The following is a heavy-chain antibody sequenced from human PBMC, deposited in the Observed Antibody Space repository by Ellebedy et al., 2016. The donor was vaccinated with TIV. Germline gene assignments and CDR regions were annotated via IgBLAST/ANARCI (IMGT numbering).Heavy chain of an antibody. D-gene: IGHD3/OR15-3a*01. CDR1: GGTFSSYA. CDR2: INPNSGGT. CDR3: ARGGLGARFDY. Sequence: ASVKVSCKASGGTFSSYAISWVRQAPGQGLEWMGWINPNSGGTNYAQKFQGRVTMTRDTSISTAYMELSSLRSEDTAVYYCARGGLGARFDYWGQGTLVTVSS. J-gene: IGHJ4*02. V-gene: IGHV1-2*02.